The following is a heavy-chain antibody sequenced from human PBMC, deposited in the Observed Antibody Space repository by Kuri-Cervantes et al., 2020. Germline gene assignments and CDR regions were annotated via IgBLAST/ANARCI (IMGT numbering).Heavy chain of an antibody. CDR1: GDSISTYY. CDR2: INYSGST. V-gene: IGHV4-59*01. D-gene: IGHD2-8*01. J-gene: IGHJ4*02. CDR3: ARDNDGPYDY. Sequence: SETLSLTCTVSGDSISTYYWSWIRQPPGKGLEWIGYINYSGSTNYNPSLKNRVIISMDTSKNQFSLKLYSVTAADTAVYYCARDNDGPYDYWGQGTPVTVSS.